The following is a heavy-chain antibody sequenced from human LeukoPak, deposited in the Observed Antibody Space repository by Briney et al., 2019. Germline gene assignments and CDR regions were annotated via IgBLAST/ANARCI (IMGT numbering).Heavy chain of an antibody. CDR1: GFTFSNYW. J-gene: IGHJ4*02. CDR2: IKEDGRQK. Sequence: GGSLRLSCAASGFTFSNYWINWVRQAPGKGLEWVANIKEDGRQKYYVESVKGRFTVSRDNAKNSVYLQVSSLRDADTGVYYCARGLNTSPGIDYWGQGTLVTVSS. V-gene: IGHV3-7*01. D-gene: IGHD3-16*01. CDR3: ARGLNTSPGIDY.